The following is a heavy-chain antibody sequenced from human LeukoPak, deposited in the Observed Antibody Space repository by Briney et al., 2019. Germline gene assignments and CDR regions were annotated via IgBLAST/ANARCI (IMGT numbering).Heavy chain of an antibody. J-gene: IGHJ4*02. D-gene: IGHD5-12*01. CDR3: TRGYVGIDY. CDR1: GFTFSSYW. Sequence: GGSLRLSCAASGFTFSSYWTHWVRQTPEKGLVWVSRIDTDGSSTIYADSVKGRFTISRDNAKNTLFLQMNSLRAEDTAVYYCTRGYVGIDYWGQGTLVTVSS. V-gene: IGHV3-74*01. CDR2: IDTDGSST.